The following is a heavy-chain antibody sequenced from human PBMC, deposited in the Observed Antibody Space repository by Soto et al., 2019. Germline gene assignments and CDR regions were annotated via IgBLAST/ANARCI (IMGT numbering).Heavy chain of an antibody. CDR3: ARRVLGCGYYFDY. CDR1: GGSISSSSYY. CDR2: IYYSGST. V-gene: IGHV4-39*01. Sequence: SETLSLTCTVSGGSISSSSYYWGWIRQPPGKGLEWIGSIYYSGSTYYNPSLKSRVTISVDTSKNQFSLKLSSVTAADTAVYYCARRVLGCGYYFDYWGQGTLVTVSS. D-gene: IGHD2-21*01. J-gene: IGHJ4*02.